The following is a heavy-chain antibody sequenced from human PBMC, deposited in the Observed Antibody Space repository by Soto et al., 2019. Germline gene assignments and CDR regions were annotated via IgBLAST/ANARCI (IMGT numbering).Heavy chain of an antibody. J-gene: IGHJ4*02. D-gene: IGHD2-21*01. CDR3: ARGPDLGWD. CDR1: GGSISSSHW. V-gene: IGHV4-4*02. Sequence: QVQLQESGPGLVKPSGTLSLTCAVSGGSISSSHWWSWVRRPPGKGLEWIGEIYHSGTTNYNPSLKSRLNISIDKSKNQISLILSSVTAADTAVYYCARGPDLGWDWGQGTLVTVSS. CDR2: IYHSGTT.